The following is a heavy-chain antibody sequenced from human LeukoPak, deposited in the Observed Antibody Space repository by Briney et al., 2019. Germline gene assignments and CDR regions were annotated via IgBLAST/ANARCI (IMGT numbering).Heavy chain of an antibody. CDR1: GYSFTSYW. V-gene: IGHV5-51*01. CDR2: IWPGDSDT. CDR3: ARHRPYASGGHCFDY. D-gene: IGHD2-8*01. Sequence: GESLKISCKGSGYSFTSYWIVWVRQLPGKGLEWMGIIWPGDSDTRYSPSFQGQVTISADKSTSTAYVQWNSLKASDTAMYYCARHRPYASGGHCFDYWGQGALVTVSS. J-gene: IGHJ4*02.